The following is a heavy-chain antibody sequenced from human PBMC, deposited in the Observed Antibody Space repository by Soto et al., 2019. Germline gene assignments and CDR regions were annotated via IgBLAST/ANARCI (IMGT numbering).Heavy chain of an antibody. J-gene: IGHJ4*02. D-gene: IGHD3-22*01. CDR1: GFAFSSYW. CDR3: ACHYYDSSGYLDY. CDR2: IKQDGSEK. V-gene: IGHV3-7*01. Sequence: GGSLRLSCAASGFAFSSYWMSWVRQAPGKGLEWVANIKQDGSEKYYVDSVKGRFTISRDNAKNSLYLQMNSLRAEDTAVYYCACHYYDSSGYLDYWGQGTLVTVSS.